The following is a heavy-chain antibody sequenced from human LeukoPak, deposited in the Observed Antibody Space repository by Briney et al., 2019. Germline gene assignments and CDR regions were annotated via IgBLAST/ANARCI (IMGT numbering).Heavy chain of an antibody. J-gene: IGHJ4*01. CDR2: ISGDGSVT. V-gene: IGHV3-74*01. D-gene: IGHD6-6*01. CDR1: GFTLRNYW. Sequence: GGSLRLSCTASGFTLRNYWMHWVRQVPGKRLVWVSRISGDGSVTNYADSVQGRFTISRDNAKNILYLRINSLRSEDTAVYYCARYSSSSGGAAYYLDYWGHGTLVTVSS. CDR3: ARYSSSSGGAAYYLDY.